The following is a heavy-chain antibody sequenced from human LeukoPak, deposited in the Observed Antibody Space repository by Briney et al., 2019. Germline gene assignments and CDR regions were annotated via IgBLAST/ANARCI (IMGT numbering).Heavy chain of an antibody. Sequence: GGSLRLSCAASGFTFSDYYMSWIRQAPGKGLEWVSYISSSGSTIYYADSVKGRFTISRDNAKNSLHLQMNSLRAEDTAVYYCARDTSQEYYYDSSGSHFDYWGQGTLVTVSS. CDR1: GFTFSDYY. CDR2: ISSSGSTI. D-gene: IGHD3-22*01. V-gene: IGHV3-11*01. CDR3: ARDTSQEYYYDSSGSHFDY. J-gene: IGHJ4*02.